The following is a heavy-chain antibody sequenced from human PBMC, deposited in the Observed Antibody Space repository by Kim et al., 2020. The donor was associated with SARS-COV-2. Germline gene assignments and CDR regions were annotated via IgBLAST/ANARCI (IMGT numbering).Heavy chain of an antibody. J-gene: IGHJ4*02. CDR2: IYSGGST. CDR1: GFTVSSNY. CDR3: ARVRRHYYDNSGWVTGLDY. D-gene: IGHD3-22*01. Sequence: GGSLRLSCAASGFTVSSNYMSWVRQAPGKGLEWVSVIYSGGSTYYADSVKGRFTISRDNSKNTLYLQMNSLRAEDTAVYYCARVRRHYYDNSGWVTGLDYWGQGTLVTVSS. V-gene: IGHV3-53*01.